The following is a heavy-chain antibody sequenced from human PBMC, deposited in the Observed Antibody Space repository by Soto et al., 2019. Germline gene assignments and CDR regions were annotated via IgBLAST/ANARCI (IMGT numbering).Heavy chain of an antibody. J-gene: IGHJ4*02. CDR2: INHSGST. Sequence: QVQLQQWGAGLLKPSETLSLTCAVYGGSFSGYYWSWIRQPPGKGLEWIGEINHSGSTNYNPCLKSRATISVDTSKNQFSLKLSSVTAADTAVYYCARRRIAARSGHDYWGQGTLVTVSS. V-gene: IGHV4-34*01. CDR3: ARRRIAARSGHDY. CDR1: GGSFSGYY. D-gene: IGHD6-6*01.